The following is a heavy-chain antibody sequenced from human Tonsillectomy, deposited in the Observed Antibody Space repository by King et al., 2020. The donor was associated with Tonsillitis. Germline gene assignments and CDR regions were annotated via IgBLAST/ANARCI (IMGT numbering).Heavy chain of an antibody. CDR3: ARGYFYDGSGSPRTYYLDY. CDR1: GGSISSGGYS. CDR2: INHSGNP. Sequence: QLQESGSGLVKPSEALSLTCAVSGGSISSGGYSWGWIRQPPGKGLEWIGYINHSGNPFYRSSLQSRVTISVDSSKNQFSLKLSSVTAADTAVYYCARGYFYDGSGSPRTYYLDYWGQGTLVTVSS. V-gene: IGHV4-30-2*01. J-gene: IGHJ4*02. D-gene: IGHD3-22*01.